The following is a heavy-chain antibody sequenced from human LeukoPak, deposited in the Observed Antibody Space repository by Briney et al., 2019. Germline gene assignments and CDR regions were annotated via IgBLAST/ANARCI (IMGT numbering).Heavy chain of an antibody. V-gene: IGHV3-48*04. CDR2: ISSSSSTI. CDR3: ARGVPGAIGYFQH. D-gene: IGHD2-2*02. CDR1: GFTFSSYS. J-gene: IGHJ1*01. Sequence: GGSLRLSCAASGFTFSSYSMNWVRQAPGKGLEWVSYISSSSSTIYYAASVKGRFTISRDNAKNSLYLQMNSLRAEDTAVYYCARGVPGAIGYFQHWGQGTLVTVSS.